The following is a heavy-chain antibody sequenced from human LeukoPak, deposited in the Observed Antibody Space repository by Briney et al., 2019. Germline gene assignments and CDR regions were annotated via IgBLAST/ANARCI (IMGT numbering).Heavy chain of an antibody. CDR2: IYVSGNT. Sequence: PSETLSLTCSVSGGSISSSSYYWGWIRQTPGKGLEWIGSIYVSGNTYYNPSLKSRVTISLDTSTNEFSLRLRSVTAADTAVYYCARDSTGYYYYAFDIWGQGTMVTVSS. V-gene: IGHV4-39*07. D-gene: IGHD3-22*01. CDR3: ARDSTGYYYYAFDI. J-gene: IGHJ3*02. CDR1: GGSISSSSYY.